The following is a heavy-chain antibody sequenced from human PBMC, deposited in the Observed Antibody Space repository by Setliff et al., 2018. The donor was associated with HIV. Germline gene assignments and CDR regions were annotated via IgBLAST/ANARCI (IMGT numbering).Heavy chain of an antibody. CDR3: ARPPSHDIAQDHY. CDR1: GYTFTSYD. V-gene: IGHV1-8*02. CDR2: MNPNSGNT. D-gene: IGHD1-1*01. Sequence: GASVKVSCKASGYTFTSYDINWVRQATGQGLEWMGWMNPNSGNTGYAQKFQGRVTMTRNTSISTAYMELSSLRSEDTAMYYCARPPSHDIAQDHYWGHGTLVTVSS. J-gene: IGHJ4*01.